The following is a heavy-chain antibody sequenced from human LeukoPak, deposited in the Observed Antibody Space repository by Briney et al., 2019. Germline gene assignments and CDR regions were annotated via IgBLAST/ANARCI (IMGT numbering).Heavy chain of an antibody. D-gene: IGHD3-9*01. CDR2: IYYSGST. Sequence: PSETLSLTCIVSGGSISSGDYYWSWIRQPPGKGLEWIGYIYYSGSTYYNPSLKSRVTISVDTSKNQFSLKLSSVTAADTAVYYCASMMDILTGYSHAFDIWGQGTMVTVSS. CDR1: GGSISSGDYY. J-gene: IGHJ3*02. CDR3: ASMMDILTGYSHAFDI. V-gene: IGHV4-30-4*01.